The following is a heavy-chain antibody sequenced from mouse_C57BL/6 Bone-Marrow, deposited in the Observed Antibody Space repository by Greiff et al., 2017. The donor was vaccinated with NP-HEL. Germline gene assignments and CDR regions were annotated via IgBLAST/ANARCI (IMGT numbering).Heavy chain of an antibody. CDR2: IYPGSGST. D-gene: IGHD2-5*01. Sequence: QVQLQQPGAELVKPGASVKMSCKASGYTFTSYWITWVKQRPGQGLEWIGDIYPGSGSTNYNEKFKSKATLTVDPSSSTAYMQLSSLTSGDSAVYDCASRKSKAYWGQGTTLTVSS. V-gene: IGHV1-55*01. J-gene: IGHJ2*01. CDR3: ASRKSKAY. CDR1: GYTFTSYW.